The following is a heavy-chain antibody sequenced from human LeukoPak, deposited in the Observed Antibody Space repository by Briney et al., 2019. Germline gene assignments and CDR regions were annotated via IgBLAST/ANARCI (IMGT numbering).Heavy chain of an antibody. CDR1: GGSISSYY. J-gene: IGHJ4*02. CDR2: IYYSGST. CDR3: ARDPSQSGGYYHDC. D-gene: IGHD3-22*01. V-gene: IGHV4-59*01. Sequence: PSETLSLTCTVSGGSISSYYWSWIRQPPGKGLEWIGYIYYSGSTNYKPSLKSRVTISVDTSKNQFSLNLNSVTAADTAVYYCARDPSQSGGYYHDCWGQGTLVTVSS.